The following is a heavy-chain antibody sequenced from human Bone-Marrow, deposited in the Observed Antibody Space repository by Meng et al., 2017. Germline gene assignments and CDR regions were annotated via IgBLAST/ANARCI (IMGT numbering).Heavy chain of an antibody. CDR1: GGSISSSNW. Sequence: QVQLQESGPGLVKPSGTLSLTCAVSGGSISSSNWWSWVRQPPGKGLEWIGEIYHKGIADNNPCRKSRVTISVDKSKNKFALKLSSESAADTAVYYCARVSLQATIAAAGVVWFDPWGQGTLVTVSS. J-gene: IGHJ5*02. D-gene: IGHD6-13*01. CDR2: IYHKGIA. V-gene: IGHV4-4*02. CDR3: ARVSLQATIAAAGVVWFDP.